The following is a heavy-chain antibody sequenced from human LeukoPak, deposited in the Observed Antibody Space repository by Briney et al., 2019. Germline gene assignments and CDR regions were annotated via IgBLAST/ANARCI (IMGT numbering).Heavy chain of an antibody. D-gene: IGHD7-27*01. Sequence: GGSLRLSCAASGFTFSSYGMSWVRQAPGKGLEWVSAFSGSGGSTYYADSVRGRFTISRDNSKNTLYLQMNSLRAEDTAVYYCAKSVGTYCFDHWGQGALVTVSS. CDR3: AKSVGTYCFDH. CDR2: FSGSGGST. J-gene: IGHJ4*02. CDR1: GFTFSSYG. V-gene: IGHV3-23*01.